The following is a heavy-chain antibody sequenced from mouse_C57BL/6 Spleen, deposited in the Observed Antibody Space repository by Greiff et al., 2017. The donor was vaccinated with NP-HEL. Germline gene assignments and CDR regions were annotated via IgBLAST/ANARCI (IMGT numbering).Heavy chain of an antibody. CDR2: INPNNGGT. V-gene: IGHV1-26*01. J-gene: IGHJ1*03. CDR1: GYTFTDYY. D-gene: IGHD1-1*01. Sequence: VQLQQSGPELVKPGASVKISCKASGYTFTDYYMNWVKQSHGKSLEWIGDINPNNGGTSYNQKFKGKATLTVDKSSSTAYMELRSLTSEDSAVYYCARQFIPTWYFDVWGTGTTVTVSS. CDR3: ARQFIPTWYFDV.